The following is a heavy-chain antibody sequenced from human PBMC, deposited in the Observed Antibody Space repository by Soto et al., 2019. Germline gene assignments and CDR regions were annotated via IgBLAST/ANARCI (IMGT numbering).Heavy chain of an antibody. Sequence: SETLFLTCAVYGGSFSGYYWRWIRQPPGKGLEGSGEINHSGSTNYNPSLKSRVTISVDTSKNQFSLKLSSVTAADTAVYYCARGVGDYVWGSYRDYYYYYGMDVWGQGTTVTVSS. J-gene: IGHJ6*02. D-gene: IGHD3-16*02. CDR1: GGSFSGYY. CDR2: INHSGST. CDR3: ARGVGDYVWGSYRDYYYYYGMDV. V-gene: IGHV4-34*01.